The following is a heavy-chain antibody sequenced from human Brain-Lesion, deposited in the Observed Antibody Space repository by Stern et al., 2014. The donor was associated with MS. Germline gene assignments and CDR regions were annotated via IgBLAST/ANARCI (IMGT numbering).Heavy chain of an antibody. CDR3: ARRGDSSSSGFDY. V-gene: IGHV5-51*01. CDR1: GYRFTSNW. Sequence: VQLVQSGAEVKKPGASLKISCKGSGYRFTSNWIGWVRQLPGKGLEWMGIIRPGDSDPRYSPSFQGQVTISADKSISTAYLQWSSLQASDTAMYYCARRGDSSSSGFDYWGQGTLVIVSS. J-gene: IGHJ4*02. D-gene: IGHD6-6*01. CDR2: IRPGDSDP.